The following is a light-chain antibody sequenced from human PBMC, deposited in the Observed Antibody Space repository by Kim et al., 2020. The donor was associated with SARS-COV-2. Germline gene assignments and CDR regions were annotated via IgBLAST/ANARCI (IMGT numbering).Light chain of an antibody. CDR3: QVWDSSSDHVV. CDR2: YDS. Sequence: PGETATITCGGNIVGNQSVLWYQQKPGQAPLLVIFYDSDRPSGIPERFSGSNSGNTATLTISRVEAGDEADYYCQVWDSSSDHVVFGGGTQLTVL. V-gene: IGLV3-21*04. J-gene: IGLJ2*01. CDR1: IVGNQS.